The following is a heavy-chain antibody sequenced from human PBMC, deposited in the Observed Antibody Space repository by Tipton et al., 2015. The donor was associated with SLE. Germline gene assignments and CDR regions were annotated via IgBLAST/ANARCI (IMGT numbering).Heavy chain of an antibody. V-gene: IGHV3-21*03. Sequence: SLRLSCAASGFIFSSFSMNWVRQAPGKGLEWVPSISSRSSYIQYADSVKGRFTISRHNAKNSLYLPMISLSTEDTAVYYCARVLKFQLLGWRYLGYWGQGTLVTVSS. CDR2: ISSRSSYI. J-gene: IGHJ4*02. CDR1: GFIFSSFS. CDR3: ARVLKFQLLGWRYLGY. D-gene: IGHD2-2*01.